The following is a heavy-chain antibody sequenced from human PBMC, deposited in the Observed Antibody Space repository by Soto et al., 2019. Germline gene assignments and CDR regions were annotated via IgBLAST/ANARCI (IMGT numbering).Heavy chain of an antibody. CDR1: GFTFSSYC. CDR2: IKQDGSEK. Sequence: GALRLSCAASGFTFSSYCMSWVRQAPGKGLEWVANIKQDGSEKYYVDSVKGRFTISRDNAKNSLYLQMNSLRAEDTAVYYCARGSYFDPWGQGTLVTVSS. V-gene: IGHV3-7*01. D-gene: IGHD3-16*01. J-gene: IGHJ5*02. CDR3: ARGSYFDP.